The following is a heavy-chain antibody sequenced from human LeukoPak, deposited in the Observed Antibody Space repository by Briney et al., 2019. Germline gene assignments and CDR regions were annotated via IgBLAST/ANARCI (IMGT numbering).Heavy chain of an antibody. V-gene: IGHV3-23*01. CDR2: ISSGGGYT. D-gene: IGHD6-6*01. J-gene: IGHJ6*02. CDR1: GFTFSNYA. CDR3: VKDPYTSSSGGPYAMDV. Sequence: GGSLRLSCAASGFTFSNYAMSWVRQAPGKGLEWVSPISSGGGYTYYADSVKGRFTISRDNSKNTLYLQMSSLRAEDTAVYYCVKDPYTSSSGGPYAMDVWGQGTTVTVSS.